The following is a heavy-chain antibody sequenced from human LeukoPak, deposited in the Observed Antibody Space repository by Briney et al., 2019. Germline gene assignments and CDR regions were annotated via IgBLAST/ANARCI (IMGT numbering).Heavy chain of an antibody. D-gene: IGHD3-9*01. CDR3: ATDRQHYDILTGYYTIRGFDY. V-gene: IGHV1-24*01. CDR1: GYTLTELC. CDR2: FDPEEDVT. Sequence: ASVKVSCKVSGYTLTELCIHWVRQAPGKGLEWMGGFDPEEDVTIYAQKFQGRVTMTEDASTNTAYMELSSLRSEDTAVYYCATDRQHYDILTGYYTIRGFDYWGQGTLVTVSS. J-gene: IGHJ4*02.